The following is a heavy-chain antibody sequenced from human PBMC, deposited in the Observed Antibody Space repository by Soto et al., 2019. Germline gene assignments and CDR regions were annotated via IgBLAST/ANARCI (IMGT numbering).Heavy chain of an antibody. CDR2: ISYDGSNK. CDR3: AKGERPQPSATVDP. Sequence: LRLSCGASGFTFSSFAMHWVRQAPGKGLEWVAVISYDGSNKYYADSVKGRFTISRDNSKNTLYLQMNSLRAEDTAVYYCAKGERPQPSATVDPWGPRTLVT. J-gene: IGHJ5*02. D-gene: IGHD2-15*01. CDR1: GFTFSSFA. V-gene: IGHV3-30*04.